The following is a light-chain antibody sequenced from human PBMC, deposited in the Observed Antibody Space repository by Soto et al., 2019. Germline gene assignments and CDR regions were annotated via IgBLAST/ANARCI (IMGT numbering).Light chain of an antibody. CDR3: QQYHSYRT. CDR1: QSISMR. CDR2: KAS. J-gene: IGKJ1*01. Sequence: DLQMTQSPSTLSASVGDRVTITCRASQSISMRLAWYQQKVGKAPKLLIYKASSLESGVPSRFSGSASGTEFTLTISSLQPEDFATYFCQQYHSYRTFGQGTKVEIK. V-gene: IGKV1-5*03.